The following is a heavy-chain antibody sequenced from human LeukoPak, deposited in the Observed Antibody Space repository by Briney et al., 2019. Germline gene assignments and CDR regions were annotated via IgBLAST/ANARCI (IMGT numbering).Heavy chain of an antibody. CDR1: GGSFSGYY. J-gene: IGHJ6*02. D-gene: IGHD3-22*01. Sequence: PSETLSLTCAVYGGSFSGYYWSWIRQPPGKGLEWIGEINHSGSTNYNPSLKSRVTISVDTSKNQFSLKLSSVTAADTAVYYCARAPREYDGSGYLYYYYYYGMDVWGQGTTVTVSS. V-gene: IGHV4-34*01. CDR2: INHSGST. CDR3: ARAPREYDGSGYLYYYYYYGMDV.